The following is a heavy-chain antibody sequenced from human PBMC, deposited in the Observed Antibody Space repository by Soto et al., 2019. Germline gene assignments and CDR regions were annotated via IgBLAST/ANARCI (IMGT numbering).Heavy chain of an antibody. V-gene: IGHV3-9*01. CDR3: AKGRGYTYNGGSSLDY. Sequence: GGSLRLSCAASGFTFDDYAVHWVRQAPGKGLEWVSGISWNGGNIDYADSVKGRFTISRDKAKNSLFLQMNSLRADDTALYYCAKGRGYTYNGGSSLDYWGQGTLVTVSS. D-gene: IGHD5-18*01. CDR2: ISWNGGNI. CDR1: GFTFDDYA. J-gene: IGHJ4*02.